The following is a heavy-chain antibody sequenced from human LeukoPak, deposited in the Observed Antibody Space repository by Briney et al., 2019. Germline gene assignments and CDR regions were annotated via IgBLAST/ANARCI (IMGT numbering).Heavy chain of an antibody. CDR2: IIPILGIA. D-gene: IGHD2-2*03. V-gene: IGHV1-69*04. Sequence: ASVKVSCKASGGTFSSYAISWVRQAPGQGLEWMGRIIPILGIADYAQKFQGRVTITADKSTSTAYMELSSLRSEDTAVYYCARLLDIVEPLWGQGTLVTVSS. CDR3: ARLLDIVEPL. CDR1: GGTFSSYA. J-gene: IGHJ4*02.